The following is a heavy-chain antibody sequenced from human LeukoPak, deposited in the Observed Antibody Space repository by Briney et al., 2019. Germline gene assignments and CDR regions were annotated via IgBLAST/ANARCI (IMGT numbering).Heavy chain of an antibody. CDR3: ARVWTGQWPPHYYYMDV. CDR2: INDDGSAT. V-gene: IGHV3-74*01. D-gene: IGHD6-19*01. J-gene: IGHJ6*03. CDR1: GFTFSNYW. Sequence: GGSLRLSCAASGFTFSNYWMHWVRQVPGKGLVWVSRINDDGSATFYADSVKGRFTISRDNAKNTLFLQINSLRAEDTAVYYCARVWTGQWPPHYYYMDVWGKGTTVTISS.